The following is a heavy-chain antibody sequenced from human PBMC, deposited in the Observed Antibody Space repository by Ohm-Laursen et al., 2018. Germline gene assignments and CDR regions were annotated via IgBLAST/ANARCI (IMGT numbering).Heavy chain of an antibody. D-gene: IGHD2-2*01. J-gene: IGHJ2*01. Sequence: SVKVSCKASGYTFTGYYMHWVRQAPGQGLEWMGWINPNSGGANYAQKFQGRVTMTRDTSISTAYMELSSVRSDDTAVYSCARGGSTSSYWYFDLWGRGTLVTVSS. CDR2: INPNSGGA. CDR3: ARGGSTSSYWYFDL. V-gene: IGHV1-2*02. CDR1: GYTFTGYY.